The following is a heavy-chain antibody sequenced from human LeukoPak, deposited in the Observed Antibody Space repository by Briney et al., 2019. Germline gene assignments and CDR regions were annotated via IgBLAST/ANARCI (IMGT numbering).Heavy chain of an antibody. Sequence: KSSETLSLTCAVYGGSFSGYYWSWIRQPPGKGLEWIGEINHSGSTNYNPSLKSPVTISVDTSKNQFSLKLSSVTAAATAVYYCTRGQPPLKGSPFDYWGQGTLVTVSS. CDR2: INHSGST. V-gene: IGHV4-34*01. J-gene: IGHJ4*02. CDR1: GGSFSGYY. CDR3: TRGQPPLKGSPFDY.